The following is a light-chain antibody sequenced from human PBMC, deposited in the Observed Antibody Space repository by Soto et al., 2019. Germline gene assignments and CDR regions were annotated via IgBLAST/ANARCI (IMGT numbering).Light chain of an antibody. Sequence: NFMLTQPHSVSESPGKTVTISCTGSSGSIASNYVQWYQQRPGSAPTTVIYEDKQRPSGVPDRFSGSIDSSPNSASLTISGLKTEDEADYYCQSYDSSNHDVVFGGGTKLTVL. CDR3: QSYDSSNHDVV. CDR2: EDK. V-gene: IGLV6-57*02. CDR1: SGSIASNY. J-gene: IGLJ2*01.